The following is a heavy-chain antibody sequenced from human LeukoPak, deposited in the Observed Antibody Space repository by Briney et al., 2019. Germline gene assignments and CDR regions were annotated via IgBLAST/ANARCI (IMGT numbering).Heavy chain of an antibody. V-gene: IGHV1-3*04. CDR3: ARVPLSDPSGHYYPH. J-gene: IGHJ1*01. Sequence: ASVTVSCKPSGNTFTNYGMHWVRQAPRQSPEWMGWINTGNGNAKSSQKFQDRVTLTRDTSASTAYMELNSLSSEDTAVYYCARVPLSDPSGHYYPHWGQGTLVTVSS. CDR1: GNTFTNYG. D-gene: IGHD3-22*01. CDR2: INTGNGNA.